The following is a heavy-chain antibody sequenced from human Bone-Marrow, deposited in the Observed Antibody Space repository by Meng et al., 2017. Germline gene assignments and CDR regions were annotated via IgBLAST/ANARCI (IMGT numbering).Heavy chain of an antibody. J-gene: IGHJ6*02. V-gene: IGHV3-74*01. CDR3: ARVESTYDSVSYLFLHIYGMDV. D-gene: IGHD1-26*01. CDR1: GFTFSSYW. CDR2: INSDGSST. Sequence: GESLKISCAASGFTFSSYWMHWVRQAPGKGLVWVSRINSDGSSTSYADSVKGRFTISRDNAKNTLYLQMNSLRAEDTAVYYCARVESTYDSVSYLFLHIYGMDVWGQGTTVTVSS.